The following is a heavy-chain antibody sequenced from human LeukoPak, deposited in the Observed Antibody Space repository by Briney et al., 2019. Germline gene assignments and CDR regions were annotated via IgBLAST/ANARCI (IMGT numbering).Heavy chain of an antibody. J-gene: IGHJ4*02. Sequence: SETLSLTCTVSGCSISSSSYYWGWIRQPPGKGLEWIGSIYYSGSTYYNPSLKSRVTISVDTSKNQFSLKLSSVTAADTAVYYCASLNWGRDYWGQGTLVTVSS. CDR1: GCSISSSSYY. CDR2: IYYSGST. CDR3: ASLNWGRDY. D-gene: IGHD7-27*01. V-gene: IGHV4-39*01.